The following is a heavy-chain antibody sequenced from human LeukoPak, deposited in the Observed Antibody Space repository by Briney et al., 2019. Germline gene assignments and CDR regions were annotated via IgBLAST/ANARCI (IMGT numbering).Heavy chain of an antibody. V-gene: IGHV1-2*02. J-gene: IGHJ6*03. CDR1: GYTFTDYY. CDR2: INPNSGGT. Sequence: ASVKVSCKASGYTFTDYYMHWVRQAPGQGLEWMGWINPNSGGTNYAQKFQGRVTMTRDTSISTAYMELSRLRSDDTAVYYCARDRGPYYDFWSGYYLRPYYYYYYMDVWGKGTTVTVSS. D-gene: IGHD3-3*01. CDR3: ARDRGPYYDFWSGYYLRPYYYYYYMDV.